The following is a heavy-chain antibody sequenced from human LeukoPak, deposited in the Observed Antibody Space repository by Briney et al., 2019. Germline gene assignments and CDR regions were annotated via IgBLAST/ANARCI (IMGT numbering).Heavy chain of an antibody. Sequence: GASVKVSCKASGYTFTSYDINGVRQATGQGLEWMGWMNPNSGNTGYAQKFQGRVTMTRNTSISTAYMELSSLRSEDTAVYYCASWVATIDYYYMDVWGKGTAVTVSS. J-gene: IGHJ6*03. CDR1: GYTFTSYD. CDR3: ASWVATIDYYYMDV. CDR2: MNPNSGNT. V-gene: IGHV1-8*01. D-gene: IGHD5-12*01.